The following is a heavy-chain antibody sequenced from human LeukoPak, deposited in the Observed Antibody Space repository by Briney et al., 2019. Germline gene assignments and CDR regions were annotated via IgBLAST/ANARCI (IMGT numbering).Heavy chain of an antibody. CDR1: GGSTTSYY. CDR3: ARDNYYDSSGYSRPLDY. CDR2: IYYSGST. V-gene: IGHV4-59*01. Sequence: SETLSLTCTVSGGSTTSYYWRWIRQPPGKGLEWIGYIYYSGSTNYNPSLKSRVAISIDTSKNQFSLKLRSVTAADTAVYYCARDNYYDSSGYSRPLDYWGQGTLVTVSS. D-gene: IGHD3-22*01. J-gene: IGHJ4*02.